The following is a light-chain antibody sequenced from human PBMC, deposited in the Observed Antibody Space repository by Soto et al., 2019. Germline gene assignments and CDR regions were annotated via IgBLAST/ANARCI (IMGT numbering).Light chain of an antibody. J-gene: IGKJ4*01. CDR2: RVS. Sequence: EVVMTQSPAALSVCPGEGASRSCRASQTVDNNLAWYQQRPGQAPRLPIYRVSTRATGIPARFSGSGSGTEFTLTISSLQSEDFAVYYCQHYNSWPLTFGGGTKVDIK. V-gene: IGKV3-15*01. CDR1: QTVDNN. CDR3: QHYNSWPLT.